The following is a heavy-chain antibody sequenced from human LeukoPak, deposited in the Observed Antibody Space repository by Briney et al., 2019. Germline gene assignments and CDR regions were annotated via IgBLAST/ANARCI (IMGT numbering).Heavy chain of an antibody. CDR3: AKDLSYGFDY. D-gene: IGHD5-18*01. CDR1: GFTFSSYA. Sequence: GGSLRLSCAASGFTFSSYAITWVRQAPGKGLEWVSYISSSSSTIYYADSVKGRFTISRDNSKSTLYLQLNGLRGEDTAIYYCAKDLSYGFDYWGQGTLVTVSS. CDR2: ISSSSSTI. J-gene: IGHJ4*02. V-gene: IGHV3-23*01.